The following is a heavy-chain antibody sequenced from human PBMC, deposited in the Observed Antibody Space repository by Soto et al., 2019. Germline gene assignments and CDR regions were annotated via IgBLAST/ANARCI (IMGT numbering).Heavy chain of an antibody. D-gene: IGHD6-6*01. CDR1: GFTFSNYD. CDR2: MNPKSGNT. Sequence: ASVKVSCKASGFTFSNYDINWVRQAPGQGLEWMGWMNPKSGNTGYAQKFQGRVTMTRDTSTTTAFMELNSLTSEDTAIYYCVRDIIVVRGLDAFDFCGQWTLDAVSS. J-gene: IGHJ3*01. V-gene: IGHV1-8*01. CDR3: VRDIIVVRGLDAFDF.